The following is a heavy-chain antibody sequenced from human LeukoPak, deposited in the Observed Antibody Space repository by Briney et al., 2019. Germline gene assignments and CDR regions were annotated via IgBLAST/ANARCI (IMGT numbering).Heavy chain of an antibody. Sequence: PGGSLRLSCAASRFTFNTYAVNWVRQAPGKGLEWVSAISGNGDITYHADSVRGRFTISRDNSKNTLYLQMNSLRAEDTAVYYCARVKRDCSGGSCYSYDYWGQGTLVTVSS. CDR2: ISGNGDIT. D-gene: IGHD2-15*01. J-gene: IGHJ4*02. CDR3: ARVKRDCSGGSCYSYDY. CDR1: RFTFNTYA. V-gene: IGHV3-23*01.